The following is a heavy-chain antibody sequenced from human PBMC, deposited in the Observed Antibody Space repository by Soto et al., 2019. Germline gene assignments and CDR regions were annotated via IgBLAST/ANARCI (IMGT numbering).Heavy chain of an antibody. Sequence: GGSLRLSCAASGFTVSSNYMSWVRQAPGKGLEWVSVIYSGGSTYYADSVKGRFTISRDNSKNTLYLQMNSLRAEDTAVYYCARPYYYDSSGYYPTDYWDQGTLVTVSS. V-gene: IGHV3-66*04. CDR2: IYSGGST. J-gene: IGHJ4*02. CDR1: GFTVSSNY. D-gene: IGHD3-22*01. CDR3: ARPYYYDSSGYYPTDY.